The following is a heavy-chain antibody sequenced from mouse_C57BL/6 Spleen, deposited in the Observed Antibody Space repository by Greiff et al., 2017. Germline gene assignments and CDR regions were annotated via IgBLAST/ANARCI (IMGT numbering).Heavy chain of an antibody. J-gene: IGHJ2*01. Sequence: QVQLKESGAELARPGASVKLSCKASGYTFTSYGISWVKQRTGQGLEWIGVIHPRSGNTYYNEKFKGKATLTADKSSSTAYMELRSLTSEASAVYFCARSSTSEPFDYWGQGTTLTVSS. CDR3: ARSSTSEPFDY. CDR1: GYTFTSYG. D-gene: IGHD5-1*01. V-gene: IGHV1-81*01. CDR2: IHPRSGNT.